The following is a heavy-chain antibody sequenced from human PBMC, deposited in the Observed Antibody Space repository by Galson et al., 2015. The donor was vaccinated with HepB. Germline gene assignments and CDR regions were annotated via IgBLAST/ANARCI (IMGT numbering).Heavy chain of an antibody. CDR2: ISTIGATT. D-gene: IGHD4-17*01. J-gene: IGHJ3*02. CDR1: GLTLSSYT. Sequence: SLRLSCAASGLTLSSYTMSWVRQSPGRGLQWVSYISTIGATTYYTDSVKGRFTVARDNARNTVSLQMSSLTADDSAVYFCAPTRFGNGAYWTFEIWGKGTLVTVAS. V-gene: IGHV3-11*01. CDR3: APTRFGNGAYWTFEI.